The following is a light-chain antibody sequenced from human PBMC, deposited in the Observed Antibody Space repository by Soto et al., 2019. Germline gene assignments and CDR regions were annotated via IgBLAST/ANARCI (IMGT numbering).Light chain of an antibody. CDR3: QQYGSRPPLS. CDR1: QSVTISY. CDR2: GAS. J-gene: IGKJ4*01. V-gene: IGKV3-20*01. Sequence: EIVITQTPGTLSLSPGERALLSCRASQSVTISYLVWYHQQPGQDPRLLLYGASSRATGIPDRFCGSGSGTDVTLTIISLEPEDVAVYYCQQYGSRPPLSFGGGTKVDIK.